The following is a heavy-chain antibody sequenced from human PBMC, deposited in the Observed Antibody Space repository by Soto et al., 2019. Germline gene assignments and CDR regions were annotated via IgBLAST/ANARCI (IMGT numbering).Heavy chain of an antibody. CDR2: ISAYNRNT. D-gene: IGHD6-19*01. V-gene: IGHV1-18*01. CDR3: ASDRSGLEPYYCYGMEV. CDR1: GYTFTSYG. Sequence: ASVKVSCKASGYTFTSYGISWVRKAPGQGLEWMGLISAYNRNTNYAQKLQGRVTVTTETSTSTAYMGLRSLRSDDTAMYYCASDRSGLEPYYCYGMEVWGQGTTVTVYS. J-gene: IGHJ6*02.